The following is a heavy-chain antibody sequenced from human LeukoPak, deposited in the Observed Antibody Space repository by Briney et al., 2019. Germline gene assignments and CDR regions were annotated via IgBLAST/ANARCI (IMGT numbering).Heavy chain of an antibody. CDR1: GYTFTSYG. V-gene: IGHV1-18*01. CDR3: ARDTAFMVRGVTRFDY. Sequence: GASVKVSCKASGYTFTSYGISWVRQAPGQGLEWMGWISAYNGNTNYAQKLQGRITMTTDTSTSTAYMELRSLRSDDTAVYYCARDTAFMVRGVTRFDYWGQGTLVTASS. D-gene: IGHD3-10*01. CDR2: ISAYNGNT. J-gene: IGHJ4*02.